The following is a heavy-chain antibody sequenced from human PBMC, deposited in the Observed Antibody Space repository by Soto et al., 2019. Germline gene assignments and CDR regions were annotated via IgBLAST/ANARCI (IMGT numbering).Heavy chain of an antibody. CDR1: GFTFSSYC. J-gene: IGHJ4*02. D-gene: IGHD1-26*01. Sequence: GGSLRLSCAASGFTFSSYCMSWVRQAPGKGLEWVANIKQDGSERYYVDSVKGRFTISRDNAKNSLFLQMNSLRADDTAVYYCASETSSGTSDYWGQGTLVTVSS. CDR3: ASETSSGTSDY. V-gene: IGHV3-7*03. CDR2: IKQDGSER.